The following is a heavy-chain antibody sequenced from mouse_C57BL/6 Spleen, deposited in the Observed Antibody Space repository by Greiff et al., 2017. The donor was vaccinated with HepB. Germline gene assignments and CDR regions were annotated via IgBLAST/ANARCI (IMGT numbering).Heavy chain of an antibody. CDR2: INPNNGGT. CDR1: GYTFTDYN. D-gene: IGHD4-1*01. J-gene: IGHJ3*01. Sequence: EVKLLESGPELVKPGASVKIPCKASGYTFTDYNMDWVKQSHGKSLEWIGDINPNNGGTIYNQKFKGKATLTVDKSSSTAYMELRSLTSEDTAVYYCAREETEGFAYWGQGTLVTVSA. CDR3: AREETEGFAY. V-gene: IGHV1-18*01.